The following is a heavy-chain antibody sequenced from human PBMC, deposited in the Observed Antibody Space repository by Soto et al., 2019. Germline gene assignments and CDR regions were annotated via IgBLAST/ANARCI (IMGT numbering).Heavy chain of an antibody. CDR2: LYSGGST. CDR1: GVTVSSNF. V-gene: IGHV3-66*01. D-gene: IGHD6-19*01. CDR3: ARGAGYSSGWPYYFDY. J-gene: IGHJ4*02. Sequence: EVQLVESGGDLVQPGESLRLSCAASGVTVSSNFMTWVRKAPGKGLEWVSVLYSGGSTYYLDAVKGRFSISRDDSKNTLYLQMNSLRAEDTAVYYCARGAGYSSGWPYYFDYWGQGTLVTVSS.